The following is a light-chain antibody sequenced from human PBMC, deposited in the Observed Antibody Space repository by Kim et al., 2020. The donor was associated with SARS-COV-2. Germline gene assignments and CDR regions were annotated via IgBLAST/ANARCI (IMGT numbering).Light chain of an antibody. CDR1: QSVSSN. J-gene: IGKJ4*02. CDR2: GAS. CDR3: LHANNRPPGRT. V-gene: IGKV3-15*01. Sequence: EIVMTQSPATLSVSPGERATHSCRASQSVSSNLAWYQQKPGQAPRLLIYGASTRATGIPARFSGSGSGTEFTLTISSLQSEDFAVYYFLHANNRPPGRTCGRGTNV.